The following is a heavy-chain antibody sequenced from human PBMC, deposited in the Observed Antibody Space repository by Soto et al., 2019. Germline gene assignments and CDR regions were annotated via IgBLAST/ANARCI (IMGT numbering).Heavy chain of an antibody. J-gene: IGHJ6*02. Sequence: GGSLRLSCAAPGFTFGDYAMHWVRQAPGKGLEWVSGISWNSGSIGYADSVKGRFTISRDNAKNSLYLQMNSLRAEDTALYYCAKDLGYSSSGYYYYGMDVWGQGTTVTVSS. CDR2: ISWNSGSI. D-gene: IGHD6-6*01. CDR3: AKDLGYSSSGYYYYGMDV. CDR1: GFTFGDYA. V-gene: IGHV3-9*01.